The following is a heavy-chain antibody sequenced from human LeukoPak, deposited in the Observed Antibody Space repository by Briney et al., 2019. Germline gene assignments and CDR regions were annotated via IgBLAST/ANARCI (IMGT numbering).Heavy chain of an antibody. CDR3: AKALHAYDILTGYQNWFDP. D-gene: IGHD3-9*01. V-gene: IGHV3-53*01. J-gene: IGHJ5*02. CDR1: GFTVSSNY. CDR2: IYSGGST. Sequence: PGGSLRLSCAASGFTVSSNYMSWVRQAPGKGLEWVSVIYSGGSTYYADSVKGRFTISRDNSKNTLYLQMNSLRAEDTAVYYCAKALHAYDILTGYQNWFDPWGQGTLVTVSS.